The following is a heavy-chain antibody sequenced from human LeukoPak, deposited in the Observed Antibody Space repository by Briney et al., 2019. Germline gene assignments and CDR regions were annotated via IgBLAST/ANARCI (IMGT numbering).Heavy chain of an antibody. V-gene: IGHV5-51*01. J-gene: IGHJ6*03. CDR2: IYPGDSDT. D-gene: IGHD3-10*01. Sequence: GESLKISCKGSGYSFTSYWIGWVRQMPGKGLEWMGIIYPGDSDTRYSPSFQGQVTISADKSISTAYLQWSSLKASDTAMYYCARGKLLWFGELLSSYYYMDVWGKGTTVTISS. CDR1: GYSFTSYW. CDR3: ARGKLLWFGELLSSYYYMDV.